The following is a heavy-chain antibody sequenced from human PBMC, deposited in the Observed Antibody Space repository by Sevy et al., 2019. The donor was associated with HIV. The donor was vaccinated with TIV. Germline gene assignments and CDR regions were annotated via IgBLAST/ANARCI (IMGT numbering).Heavy chain of an antibody. CDR1: GFTFSSYS. CDR2: ISSSSSYI. J-gene: IGHJ3*02. D-gene: IGHD3-3*01. CDR3: ARDYYDFWSGYTMWDAFDI. Sequence: GGSLRLSCAASGFTFSSYSMNWVRQAPGKGLEWVSSISSSSSYIYYADSVKGRFTISRDNAKNSLYLQMNSLRAEDTAVYYCARDYYDFWSGYTMWDAFDIWGQGTMVTVSS. V-gene: IGHV3-21*01.